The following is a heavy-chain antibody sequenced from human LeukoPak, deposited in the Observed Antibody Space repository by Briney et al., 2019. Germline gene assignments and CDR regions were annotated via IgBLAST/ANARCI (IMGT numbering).Heavy chain of an antibody. CDR2: IYYSGST. CDR1: GGSISSSSYY. J-gene: IGHJ2*01. Sequence: PSETLSLTCTVSGGSISSSSYYWGWIRQPPGKGLEWIVSIYYSGSTYYNPSLKSRFTISVDTSKNQFSLKLSSVTAADTAVYYCARSMGELLIDWYFDLWGRGTLVTVSS. D-gene: IGHD1-26*01. V-gene: IGHV4-39*01. CDR3: ARSMGELLIDWYFDL.